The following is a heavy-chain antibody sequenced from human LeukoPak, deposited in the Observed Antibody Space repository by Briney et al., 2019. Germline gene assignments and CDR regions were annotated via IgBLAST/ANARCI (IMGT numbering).Heavy chain of an antibody. D-gene: IGHD2-15*01. Sequence: PGGSLRLSCAASGFTFSSYSMNWVRQAPGKGLEWVSIISGSGDSTHYADSMKGRFTISRDNSKNTLYLQMNSLRGGDTAVYYCAKDGPDIVPVVAATYDYWGQGTLVTVSS. J-gene: IGHJ4*02. CDR2: ISGSGDST. CDR3: AKDGPDIVPVVAATYDY. V-gene: IGHV3-23*01. CDR1: GFTFSSYS.